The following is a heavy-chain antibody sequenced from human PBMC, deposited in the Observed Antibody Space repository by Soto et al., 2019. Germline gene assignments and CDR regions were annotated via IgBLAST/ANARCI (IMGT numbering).Heavy chain of an antibody. D-gene: IGHD6-25*01. V-gene: IGHV1-3*01. J-gene: IGHJ6*02. CDR1: GYTFTSYA. CDR2: INAGNGNT. Sequence: ASVKVSCKASGYTFTSYAMHWVRQAPGQRLEWMGWINAGNGNTKYSQKFQGRVTITRDTSASTAYMELNSLRSEDTAVYYCARDSGPRYYDYYGMDVWGQGTTVTVSS. CDR3: ARDSGPRYYDYYGMDV.